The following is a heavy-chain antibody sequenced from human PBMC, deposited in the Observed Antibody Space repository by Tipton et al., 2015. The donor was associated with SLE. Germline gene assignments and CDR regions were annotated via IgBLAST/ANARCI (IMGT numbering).Heavy chain of an antibody. CDR1: GGSISSGGYS. J-gene: IGHJ5*02. Sequence: TLSLTCTVSGGSISSGGYSWSWIRQPPGKGLEWIGYIYHSGSTYYNPSLKSRVTISVDRSKNQFSLKLSSVTAADTAVYYCARGEAVAGINPWGQGTLVTVSS. CDR2: IYHSGST. CDR3: ARGEAVAGINP. V-gene: IGHV4-30-2*01. D-gene: IGHD6-19*01.